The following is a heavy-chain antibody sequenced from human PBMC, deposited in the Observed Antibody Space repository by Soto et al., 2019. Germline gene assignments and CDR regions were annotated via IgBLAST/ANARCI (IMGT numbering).Heavy chain of an antibody. Sequence: EVQLVESGGGLVQPGGSLRLSCAASGFTFSSYSMNWVRQAPGKGLEWVSYISSSSSTIYYADSVKGRFTISRDNAKNSLYLQMNSLRDEDTAVYYCARAARICISTSCYAGGMDVWGQGTTVTVSS. V-gene: IGHV3-48*02. CDR1: GFTFSSYS. J-gene: IGHJ6*02. CDR3: ARAARICISTSCYAGGMDV. D-gene: IGHD2-2*01. CDR2: ISSSSSTI.